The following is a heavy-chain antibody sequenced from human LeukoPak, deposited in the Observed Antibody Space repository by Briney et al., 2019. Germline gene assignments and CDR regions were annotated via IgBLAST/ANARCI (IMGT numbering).Heavy chain of an antibody. V-gene: IGHV3-23*01. D-gene: IGHD3-10*01. CDR1: GFSFGDYG. CDR2: ISGSGDST. CDR3: AKDMYYGSGSYEKARVGFDY. J-gene: IGHJ4*02. Sequence: PGGSLRLSCTASGFSFGDYGMSWVRQAPGKGLEWVSEISGSGDSTYYADSVKGRFTISRDNSKNTLYLQMNSLRVEDTAAYYCAKDMYYGSGSYEKARVGFDYWGQGTLVTVSS.